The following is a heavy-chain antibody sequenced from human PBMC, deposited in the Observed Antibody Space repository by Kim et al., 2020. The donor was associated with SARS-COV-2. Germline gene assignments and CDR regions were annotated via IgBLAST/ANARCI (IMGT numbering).Heavy chain of an antibody. CDR3: ARRSYYDSSGYYKY. D-gene: IGHD3-22*01. Sequence: NPSPKSRVTRSIDTSKNQFSLKRGSVTAADTAVYYCARRSYYDSSGYYKYWGQGTLVTVSS. J-gene: IGHJ4*02. V-gene: IGHV4-39*01.